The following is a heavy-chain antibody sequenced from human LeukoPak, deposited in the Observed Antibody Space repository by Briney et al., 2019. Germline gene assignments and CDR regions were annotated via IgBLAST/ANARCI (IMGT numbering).Heavy chain of an antibody. Sequence: GGSLRPSCAASGFTFSSYSMNWVRQAPGKGLEWVSYITSSSSTIYYADSVKGRFTISRDNSKNTLYLQMNSLRAEDTAVYYCAKRRGGGYSGYVGESWGQGTLVTVSS. D-gene: IGHD5-12*01. CDR3: AKRRGGGYSGYVGES. CDR1: GFTFSSYS. V-gene: IGHV3-48*01. CDR2: ITSSSSTI. J-gene: IGHJ4*02.